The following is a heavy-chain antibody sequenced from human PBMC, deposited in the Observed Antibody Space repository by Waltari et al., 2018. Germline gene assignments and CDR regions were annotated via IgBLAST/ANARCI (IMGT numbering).Heavy chain of an antibody. CDR3: ARVPDYYGSGSYLRFDP. Sequence: EVQLVESGGGLVQPGGSLRLSCAASGFTFSSYWMRWVRQAPGKGLEWVANIKQDGSEKYYVDSVKGRFTISRDNAKNSLYLQMNSLRAEDTAVYYCARVPDYYGSGSYLRFDPWGQGTLVTVSS. V-gene: IGHV3-7*01. D-gene: IGHD3-10*01. J-gene: IGHJ5*02. CDR2: IKQDGSEK. CDR1: GFTFSSYW.